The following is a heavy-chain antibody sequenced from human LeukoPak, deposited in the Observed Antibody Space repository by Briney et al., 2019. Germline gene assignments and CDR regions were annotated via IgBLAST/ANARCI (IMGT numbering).Heavy chain of an antibody. CDR1: GFTFSSYA. Sequence: GGSLRLSCAASGFTFSSYAMHWVRQAPGKGLEWVAVISYDGSNKYYADSVKGRFTISRDNSKNTLYLQMNCLRAEDTAVYYCAKDAWLGTTVTTGFLDYWGQGTLVTVSS. CDR2: ISYDGSNK. J-gene: IGHJ4*02. CDR3: AKDAWLGTTVTTGFLDY. V-gene: IGHV3-30-3*01. D-gene: IGHD4-17*01.